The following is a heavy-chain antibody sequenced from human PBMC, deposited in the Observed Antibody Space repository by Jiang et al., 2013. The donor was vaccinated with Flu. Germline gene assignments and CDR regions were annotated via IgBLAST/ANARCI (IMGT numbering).Heavy chain of an antibody. CDR1: GFAFSDHY. J-gene: IGHJ1*01. CDR2: SKNKANNFTT. Sequence: VQLVESGGGLVQPGGSLRLSCAASGFAFSDHYMDWVRQAPGKGLEWVGRSKNKANNFTTEYAASVKGRFTISRDDSNKSLYLKMNSLKTDDTAVYYCTRGRQFGHWGQGTLVT. CDR3: TRGRQFGH. V-gene: IGHV3-72*01. D-gene: IGHD3-16*01.